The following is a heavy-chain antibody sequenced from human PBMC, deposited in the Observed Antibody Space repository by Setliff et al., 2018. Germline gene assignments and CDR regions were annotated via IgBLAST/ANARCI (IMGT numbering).Heavy chain of an antibody. CDR3: ARGTSGWYPHDY. Sequence: GGSLRLPCAASGFTFSSYWMSWVRQAPGKGLECVANIKKDGSEQHYVDSVKGRFIISRDNAKNSLYLQMNSRRGEDTAVYYCARGTSGWYPHDYWGQGTLVTVSS. V-gene: IGHV3-7*03. J-gene: IGHJ4*02. CDR2: IKKDGSEQ. CDR1: GFTFSSYW. D-gene: IGHD6-19*01.